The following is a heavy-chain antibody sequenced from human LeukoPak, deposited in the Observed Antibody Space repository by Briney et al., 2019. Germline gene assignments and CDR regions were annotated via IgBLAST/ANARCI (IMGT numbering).Heavy chain of an antibody. D-gene: IGHD6-13*01. CDR1: GGSISSSSYY. CDR3: ARDAAVGRTLDY. Sequence: PSETLSLTCTVSGGSISSSSYYWGWIRQPPGKGLEWIGSIYYSGSTYYNPSLKSRVTISVDTSKSLFSLKLSSVTAADTAVYYCARDAAVGRTLDYWGQGTLVTVSS. V-gene: IGHV4-39*02. CDR2: IYYSGST. J-gene: IGHJ4*02.